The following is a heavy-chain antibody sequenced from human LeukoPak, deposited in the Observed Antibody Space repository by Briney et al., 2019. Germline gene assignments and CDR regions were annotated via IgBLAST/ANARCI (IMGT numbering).Heavy chain of an antibody. J-gene: IGHJ4*02. D-gene: IGHD4-17*01. Sequence: SETLSLTCTVSGGSISSGSYYWSWIRQPAGKGLEWIGRIYTSGSTNYNPSFKSRVTMSVDTSKNQLSLRLSSVTAADTAVYYCAGTTMTTFDYWGQGILVTVSS. CDR3: AGTTMTTFDY. V-gene: IGHV4-61*02. CDR1: GGSISSGSYY. CDR2: IYTSGST.